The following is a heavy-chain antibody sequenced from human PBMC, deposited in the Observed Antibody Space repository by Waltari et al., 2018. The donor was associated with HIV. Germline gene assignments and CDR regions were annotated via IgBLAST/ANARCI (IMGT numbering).Heavy chain of an antibody. Sequence: EVQLVESGGGLVQPGGSLRRSCAASGFSVSDNYMSWLRLAPGKGLQWVLVLYNEGRTQYIDSVKGRLTIFGDNSKNALYLKMNSLRVDDTAVYYCARMKRSYGSGQARYFYFGMDVWGQGTTVIVSS. J-gene: IGHJ6*02. CDR3: ARMKRSYGSGQARYFYFGMDV. CDR2: LYNEGRT. CDR1: GFSVSDNY. D-gene: IGHD3-10*01. V-gene: IGHV3-53*01.